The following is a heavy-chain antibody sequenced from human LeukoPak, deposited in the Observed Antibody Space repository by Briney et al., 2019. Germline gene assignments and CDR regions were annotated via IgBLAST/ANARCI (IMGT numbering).Heavy chain of an antibody. D-gene: IGHD5-18*01. Sequence: RSGGSLRLSCAASGLTFSDAWMSWVRQAPGRGLEWVGRIKSKSYGGTTEYAASVKGRFTISRDDSKSIAYLQMNSLKTEDTAVYYCTSLSGYSYGYADYWGQGTLVTVSS. CDR3: TSLSGYSYGYADY. CDR2: IKSKSYGGTT. V-gene: IGHV3-15*01. J-gene: IGHJ4*02. CDR1: GLTFSDAW.